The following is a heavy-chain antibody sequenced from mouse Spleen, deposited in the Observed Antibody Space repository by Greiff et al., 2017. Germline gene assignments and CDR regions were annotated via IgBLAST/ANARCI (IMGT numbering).Heavy chain of an antibody. D-gene: IGHD1-1*01. CDR2: ISSGSSTI. CDR1: GFTFSSFG. Sequence: EVKLVESGGGLVQPGGSRKLSCAASGFTFSSFGMHWVRQAPEKGLEWVAYISSGSSTIYYADTVKGRFTISRDNPKNTLFLQMTSLRSEDTAMYYCARDLDYYGSSSGYFDYWGQGTTLTVSS. CDR3: ARDLDYYGSSSGYFDY. V-gene: IGHV5-17*02. J-gene: IGHJ2*01.